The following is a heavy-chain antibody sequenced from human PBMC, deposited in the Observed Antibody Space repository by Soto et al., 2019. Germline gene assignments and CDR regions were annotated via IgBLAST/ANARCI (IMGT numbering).Heavy chain of an antibody. CDR2: IWYDGSNK. D-gene: IGHD3-3*01. CDR3: ARVGYDFWSGYSGGLDY. J-gene: IGHJ4*02. V-gene: IGHV3-33*01. Sequence: QVQLVESGGGVVQPGRSLRLSCAACGFAFSSYGMHWIRQAPGKGLEWVAVIWYDGSNKYYADSVKGRFTISRDNSKNTLYLQMNSLRAEDTAVYYCARVGYDFWSGYSGGLDYWGQGTLVTVSS. CDR1: GFAFSSYG.